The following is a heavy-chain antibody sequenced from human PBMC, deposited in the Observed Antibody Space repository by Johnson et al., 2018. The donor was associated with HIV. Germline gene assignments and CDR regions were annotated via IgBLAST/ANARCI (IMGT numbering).Heavy chain of an antibody. V-gene: IGHV3-30-3*01. J-gene: IGHJ3*02. CDR2: ISYDGSNK. Sequence: QELLVESGGGVVQPGRSLRLSCAASGFTFSSYAMHWVRQAPGKGLDWVAVISYDGSNKYYADSVKGRFTISRDNSKNTLYLQMNSLRAEDTAVYYCAREDQNWNYDHAFDIWGQGTMVTVSS. CDR3: AREDQNWNYDHAFDI. D-gene: IGHD1-7*01. CDR1: GFTFSSYA.